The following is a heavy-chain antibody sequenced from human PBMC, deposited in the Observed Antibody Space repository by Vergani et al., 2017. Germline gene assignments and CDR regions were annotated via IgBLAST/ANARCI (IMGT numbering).Heavy chain of an antibody. Sequence: QITLKESGPTLVKPTQTLTLTCTFSGFSLSTSGVGVGWIRQPPGKALEWLALIYWNDDKRYSPSLKSRLTITKDTSKNQVVLTMTNMDPVDTATYYCAHSPTVTDYYYYYYMDVWGKGTTVTVSS. CDR3: AHSPTVTDYYYYYYMDV. V-gene: IGHV2-5*01. CDR2: IYWNDDK. CDR1: GFSLSTSGVG. D-gene: IGHD4-11*01. J-gene: IGHJ6*03.